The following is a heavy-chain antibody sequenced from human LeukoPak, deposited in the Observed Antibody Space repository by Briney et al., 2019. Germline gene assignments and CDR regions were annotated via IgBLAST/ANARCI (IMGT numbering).Heavy chain of an antibody. CDR2: ISSSGSTI. D-gene: IGHD4-17*01. CDR1: GFTFSDYY. J-gene: IGHJ5*02. Sequence: PGGSLRLSCAASGFTFSDYYMSWIRQAPGKGLGWVSYISSSGSTIYYADSVKGRFTISRDNAKNSLYLQMNSLRAEDTAVYYCPGSYGDFTWFDPWGQGPLVPSPQ. V-gene: IGHV3-11*01. CDR3: PGSYGDFTWFDP.